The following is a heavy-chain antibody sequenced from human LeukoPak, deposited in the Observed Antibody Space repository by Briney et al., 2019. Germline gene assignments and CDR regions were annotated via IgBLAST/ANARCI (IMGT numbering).Heavy chain of an antibody. CDR2: IYTSGST. J-gene: IGHJ4*02. Sequence: PSETLSLTCTVSGGSIGSYYWSWIRQPAGKGLEWIGRIYTSGSTNYNPSLKSRVTMSVDTSKNQFSLRLSSVTAADTAVYYCARRYSSSWPNFDYWGQGTLVTVSS. CDR3: ARRYSSSWPNFDY. CDR1: GGSIGSYY. D-gene: IGHD6-13*01. V-gene: IGHV4-4*07.